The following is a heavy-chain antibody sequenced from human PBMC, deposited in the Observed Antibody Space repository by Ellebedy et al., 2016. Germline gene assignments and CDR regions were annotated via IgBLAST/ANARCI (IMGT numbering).Heavy chain of an antibody. CDR3: AKGDPLRYFDWLPYDPYYYYGMDV. Sequence: ASVKVSXXASGYTFTGYYMHWVRQAPGQGLEWMGWINPNSGGTNYAQKFQGRVTMTRDTSISTAYIELSRLRSDDTAVYYCAKGDPLRYFDWLPYDPYYYYGMDVWGQGTTVTVSS. CDR1: GYTFTGYY. D-gene: IGHD3-9*01. CDR2: INPNSGGT. J-gene: IGHJ6*02. V-gene: IGHV1-2*02.